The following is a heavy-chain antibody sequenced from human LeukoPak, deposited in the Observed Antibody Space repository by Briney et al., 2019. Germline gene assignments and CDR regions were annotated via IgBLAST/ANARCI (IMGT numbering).Heavy chain of an antibody. D-gene: IGHD2-2*01. CDR3: ARRYCSSTSCYAGGLDY. CDR1: GYTFTSYG. CDR2: ISAYNGNT. V-gene: IGHV1-18*01. Sequence: ASVKVSCKASGYTFTSYGISWVRQAPGQGLEWMGWISAYNGNTNYAQKLQGRVTMTTDTSTSTAYMELRSLRSDDTAVYYCARRYCSSTSCYAGGLDYWGQGTLVTVSS. J-gene: IGHJ4*02.